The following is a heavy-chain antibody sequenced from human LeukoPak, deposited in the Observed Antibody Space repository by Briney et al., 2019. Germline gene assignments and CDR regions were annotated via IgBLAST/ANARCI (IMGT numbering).Heavy chain of an antibody. CDR2: IYPGDSDT. D-gene: IGHD3-22*01. CDR1: GYSFTSYW. CDR3: ARLPPYYYDSSGLGEYYMDV. J-gene: IGHJ6*03. V-gene: IGHV5-51*01. Sequence: GESLKISCKGSGYSFTSYWIGWVRQMPGKGLEWMGIIYPGDSDTRYSPSFQGQVTISADKSISTAYLQWSSLKASDTAMYYCARLPPYYYDSSGLGEYYMDVWGKGTTVTISS.